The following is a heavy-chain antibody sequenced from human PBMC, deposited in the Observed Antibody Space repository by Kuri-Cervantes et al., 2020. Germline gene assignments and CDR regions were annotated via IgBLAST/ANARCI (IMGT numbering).Heavy chain of an antibody. Sequence: GESLKIDCAASGITVTSNYMSWVRQAPGKGLEWVSVIYSGDSTYYADSVKGRFTISRDNSKNRLYLQMNSLRAEDTAVYYCATKYYDFWSGWENYYYGMDVWGQGTTVTVSS. J-gene: IGHJ6*02. CDR3: ATKYYDFWSGWENYYYGMDV. CDR2: IYSGDST. CDR1: GITVTSNY. V-gene: IGHV3-53*01. D-gene: IGHD3-3*01.